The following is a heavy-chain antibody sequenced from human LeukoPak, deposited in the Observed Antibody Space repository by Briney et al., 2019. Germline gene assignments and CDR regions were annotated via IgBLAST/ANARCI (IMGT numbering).Heavy chain of an antibody. Sequence: HGESLKISCKGSGYTFTSYSMHWVRQAPGQGLEWMGIINPSVGSTTYAQRFQGRVTLTRDTSTSTAHMELSSLRFEDTAVYYCAREATVPDHWGQGTLVTVS. CDR1: GYTFTSYS. CDR3: AREATVPDH. CDR2: INPSVGST. D-gene: IGHD4-17*01. V-gene: IGHV1-46*01. J-gene: IGHJ4*02.